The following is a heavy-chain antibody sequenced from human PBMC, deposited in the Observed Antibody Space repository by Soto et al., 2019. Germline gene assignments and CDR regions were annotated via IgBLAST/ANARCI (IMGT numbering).Heavy chain of an antibody. V-gene: IGHV3-30*18. CDR3: ANDMVRHTKKAGDNYDS. CDR1: GFTFSTYG. D-gene: IGHD2-21*01. Sequence: QVQLVESGGGVVPPGRSLRLSCSAFGFTFSTYGMHWVRQAPGKGLEWVAVVSNDGSKEYYADSVKARFTISRDNSKKMVYLQMSSLRPEDTAVYYCANDMVRHTKKAGDNYDSWGHGTMVTVSS. J-gene: IGHJ5*01. CDR2: VSNDGSKE.